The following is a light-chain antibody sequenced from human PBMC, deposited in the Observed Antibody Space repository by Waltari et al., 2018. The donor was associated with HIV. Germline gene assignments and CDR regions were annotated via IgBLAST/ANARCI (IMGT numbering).Light chain of an antibody. CDR2: EGI. J-gene: IGLJ2*01. V-gene: IGLV2-23*01. CDR1: SSDIGNYKL. Sequence: QSALTQPASVSGSPGQSITISCTGNSSDIGNYKLVSGYQQHPGKAPKLIIYEGIKRPSGVSNRISGSKSANTASLTISGLQAEDEADYYCCSYGGSSNWLFGGGTKLTVL. CDR3: CSYGGSSNWL.